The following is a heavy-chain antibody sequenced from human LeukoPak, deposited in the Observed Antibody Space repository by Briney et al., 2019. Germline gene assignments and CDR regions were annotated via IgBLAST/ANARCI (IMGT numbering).Heavy chain of an antibody. J-gene: IGHJ4*02. CDR3: ARYSGSYRSYYFDY. CDR2: ISSSSSYI. V-gene: IGHV3-21*01. CDR1: GFTFGSYS. D-gene: IGHD1-26*01. Sequence: GGSLRLSCAASGFTFGSYSMNWVRQAPGKGLEWVSSISSSSSYIYYADSVKGRFTISRDNAKNSLYLQMNSLRAEDTAVYYCARYSGSYRSYYFDYWGQGTLVTVSS.